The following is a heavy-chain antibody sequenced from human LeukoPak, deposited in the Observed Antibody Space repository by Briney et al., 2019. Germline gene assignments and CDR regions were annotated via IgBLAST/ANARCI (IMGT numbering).Heavy chain of an antibody. Sequence: PSETLSLTCNVSGDSISSSDYYWGWVRQPPGKGLEWIGSLYHSGTNYYNPSLKSRVTISVDTSKNHLFLKVTSVTAADTAVYFCAVFPRYFDWSQYWGQGTLVSVSS. CDR1: GDSISSSDYY. V-gene: IGHV4-39*02. D-gene: IGHD3-9*01. CDR3: AVFPRYFDWSQY. CDR2: LYHSGTN. J-gene: IGHJ4*02.